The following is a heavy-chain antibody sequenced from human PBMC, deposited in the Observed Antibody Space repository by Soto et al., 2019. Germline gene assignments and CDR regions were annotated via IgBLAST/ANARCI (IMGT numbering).Heavy chain of an antibody. V-gene: IGHV3-33*01. CDR2: IWYDGSNK. CDR1: GFTFSSYG. Sequence: QVQLVESGGGVVQPGRSLRLSCAASGFTFSSYGMHWVRQAPGKGLEWVAVIWYDGSNKYYADSVKGRFTISRDNSKKSLYLQMNSLRAEDTAVYYCARARYCSGGSCEIDYWGQGPLVTVSS. CDR3: ARARYCSGGSCEIDY. J-gene: IGHJ4*02. D-gene: IGHD2-15*01.